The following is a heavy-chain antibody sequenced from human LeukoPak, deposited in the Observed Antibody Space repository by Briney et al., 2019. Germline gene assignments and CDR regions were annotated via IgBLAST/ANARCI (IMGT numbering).Heavy chain of an antibody. CDR3: ARDSSFLGMGY. Sequence: GGSLRLSCAASGFTFSSYWMSWVRQAPGKGLEWVANIKQDGSEKYYVDSVKGRLTISRDNAKNSLYLQMNSLRVEDTAVYYCARDSSFLGMGYWGQGTLVTVSS. D-gene: IGHD7-27*01. J-gene: IGHJ4*02. V-gene: IGHV3-7*01. CDR2: IKQDGSEK. CDR1: GFTFSSYW.